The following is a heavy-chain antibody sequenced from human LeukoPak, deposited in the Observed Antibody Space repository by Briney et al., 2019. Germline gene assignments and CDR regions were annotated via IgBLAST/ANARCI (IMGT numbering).Heavy chain of an antibody. CDR3: ARRDQLLPFDY. Sequence: SETLSLTCAVSGDSISSNNWWSWVRQPPGKGLEWIGEIYHSGSTNYNPSLKSRVTISVDKSKNQFSLKLSSVTAADTAVYYCARRDQLLPFDYWGQGTLVTVSS. CDR2: IYHSGST. CDR1: GDSISSNNW. V-gene: IGHV4-4*02. J-gene: IGHJ4*02. D-gene: IGHD2-2*01.